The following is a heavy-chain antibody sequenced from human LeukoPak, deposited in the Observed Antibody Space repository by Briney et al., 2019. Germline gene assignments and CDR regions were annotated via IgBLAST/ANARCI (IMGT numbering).Heavy chain of an antibody. CDR3: ARLRRDGYNNFDY. D-gene: IGHD5-24*01. CDR2: IYYSGSA. Sequence: PSETLSLTCTVSGGSISSSSYYWGWNRQPPGKGLEWIGSIYYSGSAYYNPSLKSRVTISVDTSKNQFSLKLSSVTAADTAVYYCARLRRDGYNNFDYWGQGTLVTVSS. J-gene: IGHJ4*02. CDR1: GGSISSSSYY. V-gene: IGHV4-39*01.